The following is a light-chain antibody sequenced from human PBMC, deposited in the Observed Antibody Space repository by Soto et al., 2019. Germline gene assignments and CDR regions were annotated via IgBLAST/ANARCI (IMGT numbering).Light chain of an antibody. CDR3: QQYNTWPPDRT. CDR2: GAS. J-gene: IGKJ1*01. CDR1: QSVGSN. Sequence: EIVMTQSPATLSVSPGERATLSCRASQSVGSNLAWYQQKPGQAPRLLIYGASTRATGIPARFSGSESGTEFTLTISSLQSEDFAIYFCQQYNTWPPDRTFGQGTKVEI. V-gene: IGKV3-15*01.